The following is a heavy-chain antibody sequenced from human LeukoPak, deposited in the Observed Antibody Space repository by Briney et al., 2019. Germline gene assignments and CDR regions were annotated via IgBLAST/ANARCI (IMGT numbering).Heavy chain of an antibody. D-gene: IGHD3/OR15-3a*01. J-gene: IGHJ5*02. CDR2: ISYSGST. CDR1: GGSISSRSYY. V-gene: IGHV4-39*01. CDR3: ARHDFWTNYPQINWFDP. Sequence: SETLSLTCTVSGGSISSRSYYWGWIRQPPGKGLEWIGSISYSGSTYYNPSLKSRVTIFVDTSKNQFSLKLRSVTAADTAVYYCARHDFWTNYPQINWFDPWGQGTLVTVSS.